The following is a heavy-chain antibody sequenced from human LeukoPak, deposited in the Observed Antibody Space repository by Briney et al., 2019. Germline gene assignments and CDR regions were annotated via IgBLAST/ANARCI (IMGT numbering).Heavy chain of an antibody. J-gene: IGHJ4*02. Sequence: GGPLRLSCAASGFTFSSYGMHWVRQAPGKGLEWVALTWHDGTNKYYGDSVKGRFTISRENSKNTLYLQMNSLRAEDTAVYYCARDRGYTYGHPFDYWGQGTLVTVSS. CDR3: ARDRGYTYGHPFDY. CDR2: TWHDGTNK. D-gene: IGHD5-18*01. CDR1: GFTFSSYG. V-gene: IGHV3-33*01.